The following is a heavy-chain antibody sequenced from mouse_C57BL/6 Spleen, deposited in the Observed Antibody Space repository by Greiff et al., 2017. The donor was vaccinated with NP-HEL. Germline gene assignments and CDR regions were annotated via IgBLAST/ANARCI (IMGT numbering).Heavy chain of an antibody. CDR3: TRRMLEGPSWFAY. J-gene: IGHJ3*01. CDR2: IDPETGGT. CDR1: GYTFTDYE. Sequence: VQLVESGAELVRPGASVTLSCKASGYTFTDYEMHWVKQTPVHGLEWIGAIDPETGGTAYNQKFKGKAILTADKSSSTAYMELRSLTSEDSAVYYCTRRMLEGPSWFAYWGQGTLVTVSA. V-gene: IGHV1-15*01.